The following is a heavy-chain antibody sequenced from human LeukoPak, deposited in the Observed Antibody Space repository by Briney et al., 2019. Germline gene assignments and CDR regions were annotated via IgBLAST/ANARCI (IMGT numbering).Heavy chain of an antibody. Sequence: GGSVRLSCAASGFTFDDYAMHWVRQAPGKGLEWVSGISWNNGSIGYADSVKGRFTISRDNAKNSLYLQMNSLRAEDTALYYCAKDLYSSGPYYFDYWGQGTLVTVSS. CDR1: GFTFDDYA. CDR2: ISWNNGSI. J-gene: IGHJ4*02. D-gene: IGHD6-19*01. V-gene: IGHV3-9*01. CDR3: AKDLYSSGPYYFDY.